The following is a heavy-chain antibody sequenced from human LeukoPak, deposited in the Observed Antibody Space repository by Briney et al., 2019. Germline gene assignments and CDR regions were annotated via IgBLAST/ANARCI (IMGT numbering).Heavy chain of an antibody. D-gene: IGHD3-22*01. CDR1: GYSISSGYY. V-gene: IGHV4-38-2*02. J-gene: IGHJ4*02. Sequence: SETLSLTCTVSGYSISSGYYWGWIRQPPRKGLEWIGSIYHSGSTYYNPSLKSRVTISVDTSKNQFSLKLSSVTAADTAVYYCARKGWLLREYYFDYWGQGTLVTVSS. CDR2: IYHSGST. CDR3: ARKGWLLREYYFDY.